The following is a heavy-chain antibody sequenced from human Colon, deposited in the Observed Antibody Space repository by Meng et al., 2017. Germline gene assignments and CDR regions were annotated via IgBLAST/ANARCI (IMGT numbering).Heavy chain of an antibody. J-gene: IGHJ4*02. CDR2: IDRSGTT. D-gene: IGHD3-22*01. Sequence: QIQLQESGPELGKPSETLSLPCSVSGYSISTAYYWGWIRHTPGKGLEWIASIDRSGTTYYNPSLESRVTISVDTSKNHFSLRLNSVTAADTAVYFCARTIYSSSVDYWGQGTLVTVSS. CDR1: GYSISTAYY. CDR3: ARTIYSSSVDY. V-gene: IGHV4-38-2*01.